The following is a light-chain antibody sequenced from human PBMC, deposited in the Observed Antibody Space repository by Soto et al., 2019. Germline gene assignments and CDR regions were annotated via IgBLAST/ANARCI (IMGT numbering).Light chain of an antibody. V-gene: IGKV1-9*01. J-gene: IGKJ1*01. CDR2: AAS. Sequence: DIQLTQAPSFLSASVGDRVTITCRASQGISSYLAWYQQKPGKAPKLLIYAASTLQSGVPSRFSGSGSGTEFTLTISSLQPEDFATYYCQELNSYPWRCRQGTMVDIK. CDR1: QGISSY. CDR3: QELNSYPWR.